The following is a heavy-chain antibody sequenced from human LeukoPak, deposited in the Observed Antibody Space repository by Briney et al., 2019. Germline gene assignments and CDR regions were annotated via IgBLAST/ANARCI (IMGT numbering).Heavy chain of an antibody. Sequence: GGSLTLSCEDSGFTFRSYEMNWVRQAPGKGLEWIAYLSSSGRAFSYADSVKGRFTIARDNAKNSVYLEMNSLRADDTAVYYCARSARLMKGVVEVTALDDWGQGTLVTVSS. J-gene: IGHJ4*02. V-gene: IGHV3-48*03. D-gene: IGHD3-3*01. CDR1: GFTFRSYE. CDR3: ARSARLMKGVVEVTALDD. CDR2: LSSSGRAF.